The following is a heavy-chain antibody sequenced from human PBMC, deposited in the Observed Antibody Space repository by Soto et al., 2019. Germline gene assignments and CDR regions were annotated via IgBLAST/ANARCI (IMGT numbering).Heavy chain of an antibody. CDR2: IIPMSGTA. V-gene: IGHV1-69*13. CDR1: GGTFSNNA. Sequence: GASVKVSCKASGGTFSNNAISWVRQAPGQGLEWMGGIIPMSGTASYAQKLQGRVTISADEATSTAYMELRRLRSDDTAVYYCQTIVIAADLRGYNVMDVWGQGTTVTVSS. CDR3: QTIVIAADLRGYNVMDV. D-gene: IGHD6-13*01. J-gene: IGHJ6*02.